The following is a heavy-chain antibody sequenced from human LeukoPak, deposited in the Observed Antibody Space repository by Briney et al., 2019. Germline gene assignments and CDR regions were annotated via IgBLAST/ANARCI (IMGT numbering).Heavy chain of an antibody. CDR3: ARVPSEYCSGGSCYSHYFDY. J-gene: IGHJ4*02. CDR1: GGSISSYY. D-gene: IGHD2-15*01. Sequence: SETLSLTCTVSGGSISSYYWSWIRQPPGKGLEWIGYIYYSGSTNYYPSLKSRVTISVDTSKNQFSLKLSSVTAADTAVYYCARVPSEYCSGGSCYSHYFDYWGQGTLVTVSS. V-gene: IGHV4-59*01. CDR2: IYYSGST.